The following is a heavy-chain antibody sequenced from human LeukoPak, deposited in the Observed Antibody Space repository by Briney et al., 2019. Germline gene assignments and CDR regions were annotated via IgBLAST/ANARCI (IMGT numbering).Heavy chain of an antibody. Sequence: GSLRLSCAASGFTFSSYSMNWVRQAPGKGLEWVSDISISGGSTYYADSVKGRFTISRDNSRSTLYLQMKSLRADDTAVYYCAKNKARMAAAAFDYWGQGTLVTVSS. V-gene: IGHV3-23*01. CDR2: ISISGGST. CDR3: AKNKARMAAAAFDY. CDR1: GFTFSSYS. D-gene: IGHD2-2*01. J-gene: IGHJ4*02.